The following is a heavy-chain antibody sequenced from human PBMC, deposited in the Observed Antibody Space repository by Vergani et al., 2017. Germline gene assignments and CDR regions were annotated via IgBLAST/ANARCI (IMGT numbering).Heavy chain of an antibody. CDR2: ISGSGSIT. Sequence: VQLVESGGGLVKPGGSLRLSCAASGFTFSGYYMSWVRQAPGLGVEWISYISGSGSITHYADSVKGRFSIARDNAKNTLYLQMNSLRAEDTALYYCARGWVGFRFPFDPWGQGTLVTVSS. CDR3: ARGWVGFRFPFDP. J-gene: IGHJ5*02. D-gene: IGHD1-26*01. CDR1: GFTFSGYY. V-gene: IGHV3-11*04.